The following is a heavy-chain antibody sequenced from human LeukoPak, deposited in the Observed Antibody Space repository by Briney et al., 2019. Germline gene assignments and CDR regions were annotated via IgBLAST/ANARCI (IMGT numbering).Heavy chain of an antibody. CDR3: ARDRAYYDILTGTPFDAFDI. V-gene: IGHV3-7*01. CDR2: IKQDRSEK. J-gene: IGHJ3*02. D-gene: IGHD3-9*01. CDR1: GFTFDDYG. Sequence: GGSLRLSCAASGFTFDDYGMSWVRQAPGKGLEWVANIKQDRSEKYYVDSVKGRFTISRDNAKNSLYLQMNSLRAEDTAVYYCARDRAYYDILTGTPFDAFDIWGQGTMVTVSS.